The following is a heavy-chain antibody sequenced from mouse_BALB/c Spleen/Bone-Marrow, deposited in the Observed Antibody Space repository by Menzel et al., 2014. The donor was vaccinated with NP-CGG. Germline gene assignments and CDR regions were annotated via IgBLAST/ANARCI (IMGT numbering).Heavy chain of an antibody. CDR1: GFTFTDSY. J-gene: IGHJ2*01. Sequence: EVKLVESGGGLVQPGGSLRLSCATSGFTFTDSYMNWVRQPPGKALEWLGFIRNKANGYTTEYSASVKGRFTISRDNSQSILYLQLNSLRAEHSATYYCARDKGGSLFDDWGQGTTLTVSS. CDR3: ARDKGGSLFDD. D-gene: IGHD1-1*02. V-gene: IGHV7-3*02. CDR2: IRNKANGYTT.